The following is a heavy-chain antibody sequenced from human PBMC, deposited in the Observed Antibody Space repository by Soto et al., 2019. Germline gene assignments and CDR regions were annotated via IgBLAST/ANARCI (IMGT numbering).Heavy chain of an antibody. CDR1: GGSISSYY. Sequence: SETLSLTCTVSGGSISSYYWSWIRQPPGKGLEWIGYIYYSGSTNYNPSLKSRVTISVDTSKNQFSLKLSSVTAADTAVYYCARDRGRYDILTGRDYYYYGMDVWGQGTTVTVSS. CDR2: IYYSGST. V-gene: IGHV4-59*01. CDR3: ARDRGRYDILTGRDYYYYGMDV. J-gene: IGHJ6*02. D-gene: IGHD3-9*01.